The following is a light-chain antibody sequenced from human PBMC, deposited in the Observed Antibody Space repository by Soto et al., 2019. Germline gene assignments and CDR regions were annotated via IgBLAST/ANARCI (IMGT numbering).Light chain of an antibody. J-gene: IGKJ2*01. Sequence: EIVLTQSPGTLSLSPGERATLSCRASQSIVRSYLAWYQQKPGQAHRLLIYGASSRATGIPDRFSGSGSGTDFTLTISRLEPEDFAVYYCQQYGSSPYTFGQGTKLEIK. V-gene: IGKV3-20*01. CDR1: QSIVRSY. CDR2: GAS. CDR3: QQYGSSPYT.